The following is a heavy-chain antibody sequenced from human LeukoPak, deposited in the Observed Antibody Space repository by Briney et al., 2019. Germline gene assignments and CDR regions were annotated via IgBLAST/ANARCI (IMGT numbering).Heavy chain of an antibody. CDR3: ARGTVTRHYYDSSGFSYFDY. Sequence: SETLSLTCAVYGGSFSGYYWSWIRQPPGKGLEWIGEINHSGSTNYNPSLKSRVTISVGTSKNQFSLKLSSVTAADTAVYYCARGTVTRHYYDSSGFSYFDYWGQGTLVTVSS. CDR2: INHSGST. CDR1: GGSFSGYY. V-gene: IGHV4-34*01. J-gene: IGHJ4*02. D-gene: IGHD3-22*01.